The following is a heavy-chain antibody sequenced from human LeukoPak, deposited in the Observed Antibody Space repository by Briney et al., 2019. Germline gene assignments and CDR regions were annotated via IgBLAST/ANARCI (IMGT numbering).Heavy chain of an antibody. V-gene: IGHV3-66*01. CDR2: IYSGGAT. CDR3: ARVIAMAMATIREFDY. Sequence: GGSLRLSCTASGITVSSNYMSWVRQAPGKGLEWVSIIYSGGATYYADSVKGRFTISRDNSKSTLYLQMNSLRAEDTAMYYCARVIAMAMATIREFDYWGQGTLVTVSS. CDR1: GITVSSNY. D-gene: IGHD5-24*01. J-gene: IGHJ4*02.